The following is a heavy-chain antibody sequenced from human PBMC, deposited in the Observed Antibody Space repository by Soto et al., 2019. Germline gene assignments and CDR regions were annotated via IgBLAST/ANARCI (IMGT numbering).Heavy chain of an antibody. D-gene: IGHD1-26*01. CDR1: GFSLSTSGES. CDR2: IYWDDDK. CDR3: AHRSKSHGADYFDY. J-gene: IGHJ4*02. Sequence: QITLKESGPTLVKPTQTLTLTCTFSGFSLSTSGESVGWIRQPPGKALEWLALIYWDDDKRYSPSLKSRLTITKDTSKNQVLLTMTNMDPVDTATYYCAHRSKSHGADYFDYSGQGTLVTVSS. V-gene: IGHV2-5*02.